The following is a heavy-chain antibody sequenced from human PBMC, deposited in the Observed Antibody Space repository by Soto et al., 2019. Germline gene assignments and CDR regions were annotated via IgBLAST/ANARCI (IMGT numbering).Heavy chain of an antibody. D-gene: IGHD3-22*01. CDR3: TKNDDDSSGHYWFEP. V-gene: IGHV4-34*01. Sequence: SETLSLTCAVFGGSFSGYYWSCIRHPPGKWLEWIGEINHSGSTNYNPSLKSRVTISVDTSKNQFSLKLSSVTAADTAVYYCTKNDDDSSGHYWFEPWGQGTLETVSS. CDR2: INHSGST. J-gene: IGHJ5*02. CDR1: GGSFSGYY.